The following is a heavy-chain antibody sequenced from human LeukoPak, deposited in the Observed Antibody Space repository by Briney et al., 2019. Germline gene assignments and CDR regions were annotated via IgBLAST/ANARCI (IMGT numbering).Heavy chain of an antibody. CDR3: ARLDGYCSSTSCYDDAFDI. J-gene: IGHJ3*02. D-gene: IGHD2-2*03. CDR1: GGSISSRRYY. Sequence: WETLSLTCTVSGGSISSRRYYWGWIRQPRGKGLAWIGSIYYSGSTYYNPSLKSRVTISVDTSKNQFSLKLSSVTAADTAVYYCARLDGYCSSTSCYDDAFDIWGQGTMVTVSS. CDR2: IYYSGST. V-gene: IGHV4-39*01.